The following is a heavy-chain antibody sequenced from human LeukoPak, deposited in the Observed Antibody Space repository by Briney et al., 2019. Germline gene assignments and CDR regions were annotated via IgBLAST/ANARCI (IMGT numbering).Heavy chain of an antibody. CDR1: EFTFSSYA. Sequence: GGSLRLSCAASEFTFSSYAMSWVRQAPGKGLEWVSAISGSGGSTYYADSVKGRFTISRDNSKNTLYLQMNSLRAEDTAVYYCAKTPDDFWSGYYREGWFDPWGQGTLVTVSS. D-gene: IGHD3-3*01. CDR2: ISGSGGST. CDR3: AKTPDDFWSGYYREGWFDP. J-gene: IGHJ5*02. V-gene: IGHV3-23*01.